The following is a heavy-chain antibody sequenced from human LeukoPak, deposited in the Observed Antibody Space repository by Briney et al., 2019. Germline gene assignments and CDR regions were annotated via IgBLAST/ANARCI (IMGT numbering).Heavy chain of an antibody. CDR2: MNPNSGDR. J-gene: IGHJ4*02. Sequence: ASVKVSCKASGYTFSSYDINWVRQATGQGLEWMGWMNPNSGDRGYAQKFQGRVTITRNTSISTAYMELSSLRSEDTAVYYCARARRGRKEYYFDYWGQGTPVTVSS. V-gene: IGHV1-8*03. CDR1: GYTFSSYD. D-gene: IGHD2-15*01. CDR3: ARARRGRKEYYFDY.